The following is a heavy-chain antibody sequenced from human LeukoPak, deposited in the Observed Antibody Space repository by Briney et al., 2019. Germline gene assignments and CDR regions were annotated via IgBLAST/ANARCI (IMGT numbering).Heavy chain of an antibody. J-gene: IGHJ6*02. D-gene: IGHD3-22*01. CDR1: GFTFSSYG. CDR2: LIGIGVGP. V-gene: IGHV3-23*01. Sequence: SGGSLRLSCAASGFTFSSYGMHWFRQPPGRGRRWASPLIGIGVGPYYADSVKGRFTISRDNSKNTLYLQMNSLRAEDTAVYYCAKSRGGDYYDSSGYYYSYYYYGMDVWGQGTTVTVSS. CDR3: AKSRGGDYYDSSGYYYSYYYYGMDV.